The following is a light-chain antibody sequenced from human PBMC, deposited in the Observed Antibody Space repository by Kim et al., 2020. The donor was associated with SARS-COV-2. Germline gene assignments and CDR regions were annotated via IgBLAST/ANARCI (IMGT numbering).Light chain of an antibody. CDR1: TLGYTY. J-gene: IGLJ3*02. CDR3: QAWDSSTGV. CDR2: QDS. Sequence: VSPGHTASITCSGDTLGYTYACWYQQKPAQSPVLVTYQDSKRPSGIPERFSGSNSGNTATLTISGTQAMDEADYYCQAWDSSTGVFGGGTQLTVL. V-gene: IGLV3-1*01.